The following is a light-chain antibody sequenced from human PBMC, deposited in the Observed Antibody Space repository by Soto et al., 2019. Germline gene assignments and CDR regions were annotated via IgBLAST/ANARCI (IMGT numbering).Light chain of an antibody. CDR3: QQSYITPPIP. J-gene: IGKJ5*01. V-gene: IGKV1-39*01. Sequence: DVQMTQSPSSLSALVGDRVTITCRSSQSVSRYLNWYQHKPGKAPQLLINAASNLRSGVPSRFRGSGSGTDFTLTIDGLQPEDFAVYYCQQSYITPPIPFGQGTRLEVK. CDR1: QSVSRY. CDR2: AAS.